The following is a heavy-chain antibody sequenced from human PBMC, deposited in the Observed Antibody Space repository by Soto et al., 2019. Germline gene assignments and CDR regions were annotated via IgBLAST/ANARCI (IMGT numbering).Heavy chain of an antibody. D-gene: IGHD6-6*01. Sequence: SETLSLTXTVSGGSISSNYWTWIRQPAGKGLEWIGRMYTSGTTDYNPSFKSRVTMSVDTSKNQFSLKLSSVTAADTAVYYCARERAAPSWIDPWGQGTLVTVS. J-gene: IGHJ5*02. CDR3: ARERAAPSWIDP. CDR2: MYTSGTT. CDR1: GGSISSNY. V-gene: IGHV4-4*07.